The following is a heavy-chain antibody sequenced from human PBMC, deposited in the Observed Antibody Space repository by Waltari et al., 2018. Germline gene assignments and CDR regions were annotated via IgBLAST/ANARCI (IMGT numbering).Heavy chain of an antibody. J-gene: IGHJ4*02. Sequence: QVQLVESGGGEVQPGTSLRLSCAASGFAFSDYSMYWVRQAPGKGRRGVTFITKEGNSSIYAQLERRRFTVSRDNSKNELYLQMNSLRVEDTAVYYCASPTQDYYDASGYFADWGQGTLVTVSS. D-gene: IGHD3-22*01. CDR3: ASPTQDYYDASGYFAD. CDR2: ITKEGNSS. V-gene: IGHV3-30-3*01. CDR1: GFAFSDYS.